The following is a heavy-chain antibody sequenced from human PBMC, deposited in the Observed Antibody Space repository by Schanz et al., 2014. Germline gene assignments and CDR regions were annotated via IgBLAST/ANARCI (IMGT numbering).Heavy chain of an antibody. D-gene: IGHD5-18*01. CDR2: ISCAGSNK. CDR1: GFAFRSYA. J-gene: IGHJ4*02. Sequence: QVQLVESGGGVVQPGRSLRLSCAASGFAFRSYAMHWVRQAPGTGLEWAALISCAGSNKYHAESVKGRFTISRDNSKNTLYLQMNSLRAEDTAVYYCARGTDTAMEHRPFDYWGQGTLXTVSS. V-gene: IGHV3-30*03. CDR3: ARGTDTAMEHRPFDY.